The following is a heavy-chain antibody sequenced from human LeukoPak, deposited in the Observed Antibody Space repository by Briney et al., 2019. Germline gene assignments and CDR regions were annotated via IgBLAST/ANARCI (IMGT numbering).Heavy chain of an antibody. CDR3: AGEIYCTSSSCSGGFDY. D-gene: IGHD2-2*01. Sequence: SETLSLTCTVSGGSINSGGYYWSWIRQHPGKGLEWIGYIYYSESTYYNPSLKSRITISIDTSKNQFSLKLSSVTAADTAMYYCAGEIYCTSSSCSGGFDYWGQGTLVTVSS. CDR1: GGSINSGGYY. CDR2: IYYSEST. J-gene: IGHJ4*02. V-gene: IGHV4-31*03.